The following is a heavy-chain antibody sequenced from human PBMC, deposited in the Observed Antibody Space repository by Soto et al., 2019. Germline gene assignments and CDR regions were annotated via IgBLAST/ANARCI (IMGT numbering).Heavy chain of an antibody. CDR1: GFTFRTYA. J-gene: IGHJ4*02. Sequence: QVQLVESGGGVVQPGRSLRLSCAASGFTFRTYAMHWVRQAPGKGLEWVAIISYDGSNEHYADSVEGRFTISRNNSKNTLYLQMNSLRPEYTAVYYFARPRSLYYGDNYHCFDSWGQGTLVTVSS. CDR2: ISYDGSNE. V-gene: IGHV3-30-3*01. CDR3: ARPRSLYYGDNYHCFDS. D-gene: IGHD3-22*01.